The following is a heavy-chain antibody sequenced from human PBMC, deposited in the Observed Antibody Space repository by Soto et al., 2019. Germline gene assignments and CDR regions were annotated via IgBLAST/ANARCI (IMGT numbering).Heavy chain of an antibody. CDR1: GFTFSSYA. Sequence: GGSLRLSCAASGFTFSSYAMSWVRQAPGKGLEWVSAISGSGGSTYYADSVKGRFTISRDNSKNTLYLQMNSLRAEDTAVYYCAKPSGSYYYYGMDVWGQGTTVTVSS. J-gene: IGHJ6*02. V-gene: IGHV3-23*01. CDR3: AKPSGSYYYYGMDV. CDR2: ISGSGGST.